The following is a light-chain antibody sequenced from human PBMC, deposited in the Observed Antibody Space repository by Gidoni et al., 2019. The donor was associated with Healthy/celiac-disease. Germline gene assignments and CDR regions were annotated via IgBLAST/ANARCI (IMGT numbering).Light chain of an antibody. V-gene: IGLV1-44*01. Sequence: QSVLTQPPSASGTPGQRVNISCSGSSSNIGSNTVNWYQQLTGTAPKLLIYSNNQRPSGVPDRFSGSKSGTSASLAISGLQSEDEADYYCAAWDDSLNGPVVGGGTKLTVL. CDR1: SSNIGSNT. J-gene: IGLJ3*02. CDR3: AAWDDSLNGPV. CDR2: SNN.